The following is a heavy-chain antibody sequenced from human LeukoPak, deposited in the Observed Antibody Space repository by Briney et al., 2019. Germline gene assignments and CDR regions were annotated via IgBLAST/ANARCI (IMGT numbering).Heavy chain of an antibody. V-gene: IGHV1-18*01. CDR2: IANNGNT. Sequence: ASVKVSCEASGFTFVNYGFTWVPQAPGQGLEWMGWIANNGNTNYAQHLQGRVTLTTDLTTSTAYMELRSLRSGDTAVYFCARGGAIGVDFWGQGTPVTVSS. D-gene: IGHD3-16*01. J-gene: IGHJ4*02. CDR1: GFTFVNYG. CDR3: ARGGAIGVDF.